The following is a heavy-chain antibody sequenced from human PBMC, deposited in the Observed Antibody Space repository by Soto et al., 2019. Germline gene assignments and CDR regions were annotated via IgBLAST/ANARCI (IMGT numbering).Heavy chain of an antibody. D-gene: IGHD3-16*01. CDR3: AAEGGSRTF. CDR1: GDSITSYY. V-gene: IGHV4-59*13. J-gene: IGHJ4*02. CDR2: IHYRENT. Sequence: SETLSLTCIVSGDSITSYYWSWIRQSPGKGLEYIGDIHYRENTKYNPSLTSRVTISLDMSKNQFSLKLTSMTAAETAVYYCAAEGGSRTFWGQGILVTVS.